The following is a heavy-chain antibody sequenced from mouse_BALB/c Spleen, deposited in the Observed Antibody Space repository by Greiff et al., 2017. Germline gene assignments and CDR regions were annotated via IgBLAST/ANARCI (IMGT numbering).Heavy chain of an antibody. CDR2: ISYDGSN. V-gene: IGHV3-6*02. Sequence: EVQLQQSGPGLVKPSQSLSLTCSVTGYSITSGYYWNWIRQFPGNKLEWMGYISYDGSNNYNPSLKNRISITRDTSKNQFFLKLNSVTTEDTATYYCARKDYDSFAYWGQGTLVTVSA. J-gene: IGHJ3*01. CDR1: GYSITSGYY. D-gene: IGHD2-4*01. CDR3: ARKDYDSFAY.